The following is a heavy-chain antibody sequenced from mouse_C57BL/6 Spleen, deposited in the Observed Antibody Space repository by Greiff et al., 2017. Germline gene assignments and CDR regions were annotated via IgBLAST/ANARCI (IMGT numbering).Heavy chain of an antibody. CDR2: IDPSDSYT. CDR1: GYTFTSYW. D-gene: IGHD2-1*01. J-gene: IGHJ2*01. V-gene: IGHV1-69*01. Sequence: QVQLQQPGAELVMPGASVKLSCKASGYTFTSYWMHWVKQRPGQGLEWIGEIDPSDSYTNYNQKFKGKSTLTVDKSSSTAYMQLSSLTSEDSAVYYCARGGYGNSRNYFDYWGQGTTLTVSS. CDR3: ARGGYGNSRNYFDY.